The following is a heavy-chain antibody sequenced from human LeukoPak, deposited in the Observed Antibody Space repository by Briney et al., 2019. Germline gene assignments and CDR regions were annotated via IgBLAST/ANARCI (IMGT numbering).Heavy chain of an antibody. CDR2: IIPIFGTA. Sequence: ASVTVSCKASGGTFSSYAISWVRQAPGQGLEWMGGIIPIFGTANYAQKFQGRVTITADESTSTAYMELSSLRSEDTAVYYCARGGITIFGVVIIQSSGFDYWGQGTLVTVSS. CDR1: GGTFSSYA. J-gene: IGHJ4*02. CDR3: ARGGITIFGVVIIQSSGFDY. V-gene: IGHV1-69*13. D-gene: IGHD3-3*01.